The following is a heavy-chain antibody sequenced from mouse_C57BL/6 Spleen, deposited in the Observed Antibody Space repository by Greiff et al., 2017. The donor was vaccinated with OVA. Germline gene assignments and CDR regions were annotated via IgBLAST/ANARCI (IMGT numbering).Heavy chain of an antibody. CDR3: ARSGGNYVDWYFDV. J-gene: IGHJ1*03. V-gene: IGHV1-53*01. CDR2: INPSNGGT. CDR1: GYTFTSYW. Sequence: LKQPGTELVKPGASVKLSCKASGYTFTSYWMHWVKQRPGQGLEWIGNINPSNGGTNYNEKFKSKATLTVDKSSSTAYMQLSSLTSEDSAVYYCARSGGNYVDWYFDVWGTGTTVTVSS. D-gene: IGHD2-1*01.